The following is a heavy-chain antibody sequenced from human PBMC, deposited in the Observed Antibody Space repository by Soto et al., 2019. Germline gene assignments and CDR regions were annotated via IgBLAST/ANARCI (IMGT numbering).Heavy chain of an antibody. J-gene: IGHJ5*02. D-gene: IGHD6-13*01. CDR3: AREQQLEGHWFDP. V-gene: IGHV3-11*01. CDR2: ISSSGSTI. CDR1: GFTFSDYY. Sequence: GSLRLSCAASGFTFSDYYMSWIRQAPGKGLEWVSYISSSGSTIYYADSVKGRLTISRDNAKNSLYLQMNSLRAEDTAVYYCAREQQLEGHWFDPWGQGTLVTVSS.